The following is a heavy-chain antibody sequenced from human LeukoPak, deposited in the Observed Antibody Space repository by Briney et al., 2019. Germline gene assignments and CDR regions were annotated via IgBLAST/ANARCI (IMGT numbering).Heavy chain of an antibody. CDR3: AREDYYDSSGTKFDP. J-gene: IGHJ5*02. CDR1: GYTFTSYY. V-gene: IGHV1-46*01. CDR2: INPSGGST. Sequence: ASVKVSCKASGYTFTSYYMHWVRQAPGRGLEWMGIINPSGGSTSYAQKFQGRVTMTRDMSTSTVYMELSSLRSEDTAVYYCAREDYYDSSGTKFDPWGQGTLVTVSS. D-gene: IGHD3-22*01.